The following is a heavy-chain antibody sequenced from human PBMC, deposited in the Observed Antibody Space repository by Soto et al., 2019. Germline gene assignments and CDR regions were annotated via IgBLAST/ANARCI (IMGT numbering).Heavy chain of an antibody. Sequence: SETLSLTCTVSGGSISHTPYFWGWIRQPPGKGLEWIGNIYYSGSTYYNPSLKSRATISVDTSKNQLSLKLTSVTAADTAVFYCVPLSTNYHGVDVWGQGTMVTVSS. CDR3: VPLSTNYHGVDV. CDR2: IYYSGST. J-gene: IGHJ6*02. V-gene: IGHV4-39*01. CDR1: GGSISHTPYF. D-gene: IGHD3-16*02.